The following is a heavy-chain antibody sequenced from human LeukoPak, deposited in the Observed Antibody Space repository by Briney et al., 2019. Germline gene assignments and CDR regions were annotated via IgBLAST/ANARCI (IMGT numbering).Heavy chain of an antibody. CDR3: ARVPKGVWFGVLDV. V-gene: IGHV4-59*01. D-gene: IGHD3-10*01. Sequence: PSETLSLTCTVSGGSISSYYWSRLRQPPGKGLEWLGYIYYSGSTNYNPSLKSRVTISVDTSKNQFSLKLSSVTAADTAVYYCARVPKGVWFGVLDVWGQGTTVTVSS. CDR1: GGSISSYY. J-gene: IGHJ6*02. CDR2: IYYSGST.